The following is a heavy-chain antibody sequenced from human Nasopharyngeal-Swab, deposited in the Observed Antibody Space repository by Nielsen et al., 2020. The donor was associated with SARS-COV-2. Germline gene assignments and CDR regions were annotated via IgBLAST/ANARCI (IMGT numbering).Heavy chain of an antibody. D-gene: IGHD3-16*02. Sequence: SETLSLTCTVSGGSISSSSYYWGWIRQPPGKGLEWIGSIYYSGSTHYNPSLKSRVTISVDTSKNQFSLKLSSVTAADTAVYYCARGMGSDYVWGSYRYEDYFDYWGQGTLVTVSS. V-gene: IGHV4-39*07. CDR1: GGSISSSSYY. CDR3: ARGMGSDYVWGSYRYEDYFDY. J-gene: IGHJ4*02. CDR2: IYYSGST.